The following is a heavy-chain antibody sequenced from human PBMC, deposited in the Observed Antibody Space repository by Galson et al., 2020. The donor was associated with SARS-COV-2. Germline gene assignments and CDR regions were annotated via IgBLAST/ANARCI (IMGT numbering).Heavy chain of an antibody. CDR3: ARSGVAGTEYFDY. CDR2: INPNSGGT. V-gene: IGHV1-2*02. CDR1: GYTFTGYY. D-gene: IGHD6-19*01. J-gene: IGHJ4*02. Sequence: ASVKVSCKASGYTFTGYYMHWVRQAPGQGLEWMGWINPNSGGTNYAQKFQGRVTMTRDTSISTAYMELSRLRSDDTAVYYCARSGVAGTEYFDYWGQGTLVTVSS.